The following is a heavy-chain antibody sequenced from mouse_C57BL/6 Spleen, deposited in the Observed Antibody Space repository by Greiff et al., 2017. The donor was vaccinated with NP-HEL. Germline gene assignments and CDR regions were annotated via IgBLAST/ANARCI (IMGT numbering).Heavy chain of an antibody. Sequence: EVMLVESEGGLVQPGSSMKLSCTASGFTFSDYYMAWVRQVPEKGLEWVANINYDGSSTYYLDSLKSRFIISRDNAKNILYLQMSSLKSEDTATYYCARGRTNYYGSSYGFDYWGQGTTLTVSS. D-gene: IGHD1-1*01. V-gene: IGHV5-16*01. J-gene: IGHJ2*01. CDR1: GFTFSDYY. CDR2: INYDGSST. CDR3: ARGRTNYYGSSYGFDY.